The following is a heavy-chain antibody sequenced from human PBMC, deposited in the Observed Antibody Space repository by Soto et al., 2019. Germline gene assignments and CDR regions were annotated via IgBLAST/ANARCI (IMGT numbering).Heavy chain of an antibody. Sequence: EVQLVESGGGLAQPGRSLRLSCAASGFIFDDYAMHWVRQAPGKGLEWVSGISWQSGSIRYADSVKGRFTISRDNAKNSLYLQMNSLRVEDTSLYCGAKDMFIRSSAATFDYWGPGILVTVSS. CDR1: GFIFDDYA. CDR2: ISWQSGSI. D-gene: IGHD6-6*01. CDR3: AKDMFIRSSAATFDY. J-gene: IGHJ4*02. V-gene: IGHV3-9*01.